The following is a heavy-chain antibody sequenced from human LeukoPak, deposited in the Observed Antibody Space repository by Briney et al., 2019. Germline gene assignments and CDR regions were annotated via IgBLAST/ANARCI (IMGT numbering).Heavy chain of an antibody. CDR1: GGSFSGYY. V-gene: IGHV4-34*01. CDR2: INHSGST. D-gene: IGHD3-10*01. J-gene: IGHJ4*02. Sequence: SETLSLTCAVYGGSFSGYYWSWIRQPPGKGLEWIGEINHSGSTNYNPSLKSRVTISVDTSKNQFSLKLSSVTAADTAVYYCARSRSITMVRGVMRGSLVDYWGQGTLVTVSS. CDR3: ARSRSITMVRGVMRGSLVDY.